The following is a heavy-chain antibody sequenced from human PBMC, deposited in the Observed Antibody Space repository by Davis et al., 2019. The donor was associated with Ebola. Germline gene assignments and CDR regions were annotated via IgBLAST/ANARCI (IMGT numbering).Heavy chain of an antibody. Sequence: PSETLSLTCAVYGGSFSGYYWSWIRQPPGKGLEWIGEINHSGSTNYNPSLKSRVTISVDTSKNQFSLKLSSVTAADTAVYYCAREVRRVTIFGVVIIWECFDYWGQGTLVTVSS. CDR2: INHSGST. CDR3: AREVRRVTIFGVVIIWECFDY. V-gene: IGHV4-34*01. J-gene: IGHJ4*02. D-gene: IGHD3-3*01. CDR1: GGSFSGYY.